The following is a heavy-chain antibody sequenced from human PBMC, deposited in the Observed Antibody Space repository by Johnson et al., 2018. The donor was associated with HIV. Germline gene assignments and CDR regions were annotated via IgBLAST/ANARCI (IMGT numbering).Heavy chain of an antibody. J-gene: IGHJ3*02. Sequence: QVQLVESGGGVVQPGGSLRLSCAASGFIFSTYGMHWVRQAPGKGLEWVAFIPYDGSNKYYVDSVKGRFTISRDNSKNTLYLQMNSLRAEDTAMYYCAREVDAFDMWGQGTLVTVSS. CDR3: AREVDAFDM. V-gene: IGHV3-30*02. CDR2: IPYDGSNK. CDR1: GFIFSTYG.